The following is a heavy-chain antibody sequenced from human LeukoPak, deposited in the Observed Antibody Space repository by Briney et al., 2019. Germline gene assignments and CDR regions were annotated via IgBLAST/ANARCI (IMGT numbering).Heavy chain of an antibody. J-gene: IGHJ4*02. D-gene: IGHD6-19*01. CDR3: ARDPDSSGFG. CDR1: GGAISSGSYY. V-gene: IGHV4-61*02. Sequence: SETLSLTCTVSGGAISSGSYYWSWIRQPAGKGLEWIGRINTSGSTNYNPSLKSRVTISVDTSKNQFSLKLSSVTAADTAVYYCARDPDSSGFGWGQGTLVTVSS. CDR2: INTSGST.